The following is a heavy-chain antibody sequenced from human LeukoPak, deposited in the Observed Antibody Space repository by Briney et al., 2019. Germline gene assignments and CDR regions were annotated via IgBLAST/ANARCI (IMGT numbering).Heavy chain of an antibody. D-gene: IGHD2-2*02. CDR1: GYSFTSYG. V-gene: IGHV1-2*04. CDR2: INPNSGGT. CDR3: ARAGYCSSTSCYSWFDP. Sequence: ASVKVSCKASGYSFTSYGISWVRQAPGQGLEWMGWINPNSGGTNYAQKFQGWVTMTRDTSISTAYMELSRLRSDDTAVYYCARAGYCSSTSCYSWFDPWGQGTLVTVSS. J-gene: IGHJ5*02.